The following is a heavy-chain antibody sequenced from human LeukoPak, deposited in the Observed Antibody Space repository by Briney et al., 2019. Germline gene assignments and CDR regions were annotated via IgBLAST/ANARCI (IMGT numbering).Heavy chain of an antibody. CDR1: GGSVSSGSYY. Sequence: SETLSLTCTVSGGSVSSGSYYWSWIRQPPGKGLEWIGYIYHSGTTNYNPSLKSRVTISVDTSKNQFSLKLSSVTAADTAVYYCARGGQQPRFPFDYWGQGTLVTVSS. CDR3: ARGGQQPRFPFDY. V-gene: IGHV4-61*01. D-gene: IGHD6-13*01. J-gene: IGHJ4*02. CDR2: IYHSGTT.